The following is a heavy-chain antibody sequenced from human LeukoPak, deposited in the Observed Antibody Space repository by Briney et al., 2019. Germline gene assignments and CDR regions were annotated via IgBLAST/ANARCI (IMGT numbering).Heavy chain of an antibody. V-gene: IGHV1-18*01. CDR1: GYTFGIYG. CDR2: ISPYDGDT. D-gene: IGHD2-21*02. J-gene: IGHJ5*02. Sequence: GASVKVSCKASGYTFGIYGFSWVRQAPGQGLEWMAWISPYDGDTNYAQKFEGRVTMTTETSTNTAYMELRSLRSDDTAIYYCARDYCTRGGDCYKEDLFDPWGQGTLVTVSA. CDR3: ARDYCTRGGDCYKEDLFDP.